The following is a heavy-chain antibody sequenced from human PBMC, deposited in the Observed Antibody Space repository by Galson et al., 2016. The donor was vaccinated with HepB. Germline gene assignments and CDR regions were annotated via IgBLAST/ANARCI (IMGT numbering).Heavy chain of an antibody. CDR1: NYSFPHFG. CDR2: IIPHNGNA. J-gene: IGHJ4*02. Sequence: SVKVSCKASNYSFPHFGITWVRQAPGQGLEWMGWIIPHNGNANYAQKFQGRVPMTADTFTSTAYMELSSLTSDDTAVYFCARHNGCDYWGQGTLVTVSS. D-gene: IGHD1-14*01. CDR3: ARHNGCDY. V-gene: IGHV1-18*01.